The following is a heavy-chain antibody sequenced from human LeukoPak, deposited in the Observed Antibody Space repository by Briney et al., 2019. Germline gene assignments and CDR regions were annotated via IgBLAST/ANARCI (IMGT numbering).Heavy chain of an antibody. CDR3: ARGFPHYYDSSGYSKNAFDI. CDR1: GYSISSGYY. D-gene: IGHD3-22*01. CDR2: IYHSGST. J-gene: IGHJ3*02. Sequence: SETLSLTCTVSGYSISSGYYWGWIRKPPGKGLEWIGSIYHSGSTYYNPSLKSRVTISVDTSKNQFSLKLSSVTAADTAVYYCARGFPHYYDSSGYSKNAFDIWGQGTMVTVSS. V-gene: IGHV4-38-2*02.